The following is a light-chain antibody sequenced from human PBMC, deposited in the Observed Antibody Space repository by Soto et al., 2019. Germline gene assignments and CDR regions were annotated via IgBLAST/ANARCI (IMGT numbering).Light chain of an antibody. V-gene: IGKV1-5*03. CDR3: QHYDHYPIT. CDR1: QSINNW. CDR2: KAS. J-gene: IGKJ5*01. Sequence: DIQMTQSPSTLSASIGDRVTITCRASQSINNWLAWYQQKPGKAPKLLIYKASSLESGVPSRFSGSGSGTEFTLTISSLQPDDLASYYCQHYDHYPITFGQGTGLEIK.